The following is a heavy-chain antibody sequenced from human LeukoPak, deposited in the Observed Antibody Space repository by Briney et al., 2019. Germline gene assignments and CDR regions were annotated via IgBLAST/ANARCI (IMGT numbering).Heavy chain of an antibody. CDR1: GYSFTSYW. V-gene: IGHV5-51*01. Sequence: GESLKISCKGSGYSFTSYWIGWVRQMPGKGLGWMGIIYPGDSDTRYSPSFQGQVTISADKSISTAYLQRSSLKASDTAMYYCARPRYYYDSSGPSYWYFDLWGRGTLVTVSS. CDR2: IYPGDSDT. D-gene: IGHD3-22*01. J-gene: IGHJ2*01. CDR3: ARPRYYYDSSGPSYWYFDL.